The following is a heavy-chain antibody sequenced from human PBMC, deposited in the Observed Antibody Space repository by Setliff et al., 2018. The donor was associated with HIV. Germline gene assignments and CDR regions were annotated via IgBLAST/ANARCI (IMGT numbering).Heavy chain of an antibody. J-gene: IGHJ6*03. Sequence: ASVKVSCKASGYRFNTYGISWVRQAPGQGLEWMGWISPYNGDTRFAQSLQGRVTLTTDTSTNTAYMDLSSLRLEDTAVYYCAKGERRVADISDLNYMGVWGKGTMVTVSS. CDR3: AKGERRVADISDLNYMGV. CDR1: GYRFNTYG. V-gene: IGHV1-18*01. D-gene: IGHD1-1*01. CDR2: ISPYNGDT.